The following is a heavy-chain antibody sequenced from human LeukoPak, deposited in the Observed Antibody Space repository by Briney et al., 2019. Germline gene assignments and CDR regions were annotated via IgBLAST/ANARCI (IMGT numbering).Heavy chain of an antibody. Sequence: PSQTLSLTCTVSGGSISSGGYYWSWIRQPPGKGLEWIGYIYHSGSTYYNPSLKSRVTISVDRSKNQFSLKLSSVTAADTAVYYCARDREWLRSEGDFDYWGQGTLVTVSS. CDR1: GGSISSGGYY. D-gene: IGHD5-12*01. CDR2: IYHSGST. J-gene: IGHJ4*02. CDR3: ARDREWLRSEGDFDY. V-gene: IGHV4-30-2*01.